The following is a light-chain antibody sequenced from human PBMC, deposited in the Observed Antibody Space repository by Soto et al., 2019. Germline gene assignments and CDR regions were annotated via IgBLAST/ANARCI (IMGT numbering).Light chain of an antibody. J-gene: IGKJ1*01. CDR1: QSISSW. CDR3: HQYNSYRRT. Sequence: DIQMTQSPSTLSASVGDRVTITCRASQSISSWLAWYQQKPGKAPKLLIYKASSLESGVPSRFSGSGSGTEFTLTISSLQPDDFAAYYCHQYNSYRRTFGQGTKVYIK. V-gene: IGKV1-5*03. CDR2: KAS.